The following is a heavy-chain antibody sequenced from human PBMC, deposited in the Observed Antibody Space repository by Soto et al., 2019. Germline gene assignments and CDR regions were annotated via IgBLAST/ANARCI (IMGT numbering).Heavy chain of an antibody. D-gene: IGHD1-1*01. Sequence: GESLKISCAASGFTFSSYAMSWVRQAPGKGLEWVSAISGSGGSTYYAGSVKGRFTISRDNSKNTLYLQMNSLRAEDTAVYYCAKVVSRTIDYWGQGTLVTVYS. V-gene: IGHV3-23*01. CDR1: GFTFSSYA. J-gene: IGHJ4*02. CDR2: ISGSGGST. CDR3: AKVVSRTIDY.